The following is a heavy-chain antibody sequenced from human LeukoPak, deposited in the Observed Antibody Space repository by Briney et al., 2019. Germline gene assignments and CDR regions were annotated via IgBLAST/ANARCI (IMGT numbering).Heavy chain of an antibody. Sequence: SQTLSLTCTVSGGSISSSSYYWGWIRQPPGKGLEWIGSIYYSGSTYYNPSLKSRVTISLDTSKSQVSLNLTSVTAADTAVYYCAREGSAYGMDVWGQGTTVTVSS. CDR3: AREGSAYGMDV. D-gene: IGHD2-15*01. V-gene: IGHV4-39*07. CDR2: IYYSGST. CDR1: GGSISSSSYY. J-gene: IGHJ6*02.